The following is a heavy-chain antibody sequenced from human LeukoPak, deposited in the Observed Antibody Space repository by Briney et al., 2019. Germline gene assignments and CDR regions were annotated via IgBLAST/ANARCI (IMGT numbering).Heavy chain of an antibody. J-gene: IGHJ3*02. Sequence: GGSLRLSCAASGFTFSSYSMNWVRQAPGKGLEWVSYISSSSSTIYYADSVKGRFTISRDNAKNSLYLQMNSLRAEDTAVYYCARDRELRYFDWSRGAFDIWGQGTMVTVSS. V-gene: IGHV3-48*04. CDR2: ISSSSSTI. CDR1: GFTFSSYS. CDR3: ARDRELRYFDWSRGAFDI. D-gene: IGHD3-9*01.